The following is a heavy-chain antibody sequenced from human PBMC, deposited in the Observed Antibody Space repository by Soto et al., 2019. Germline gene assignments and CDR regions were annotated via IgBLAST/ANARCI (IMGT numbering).Heavy chain of an antibody. D-gene: IGHD1-26*01. J-gene: IGHJ6*02. CDR2: ISGSGGST. CDR1: GFTFSSYA. V-gene: IGHV3-23*01. CDR3: APDQWEPVARDYYYGMDV. Sequence: GGSLRLSCAASGFTFSSYAMSWVRQAPGKGLEWVSAISGSGGSTYYADSVKGRFTISRDNSKNTLYLQMNSLRAEDTAVYYCAPDQWEPVARDYYYGMDVWGQGTTVTVSS.